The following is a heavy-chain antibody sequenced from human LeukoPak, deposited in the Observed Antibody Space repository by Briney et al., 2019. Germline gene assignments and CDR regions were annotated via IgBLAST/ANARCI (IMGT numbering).Heavy chain of an antibody. V-gene: IGHV4-59*01. Sequence: ETLSLTCTVSGGSINSYYWSWIRLPPGKGLEWIGHIYYSGTTKYNPSLESRVNISIDTSKNQFSLRLSSVAAADTAVYYCARDWGKDGHNNFDYWGQGTLVTVSS. J-gene: IGHJ4*02. CDR3: ARDWGKDGHNNFDY. CDR1: GGSINSYY. CDR2: IYYSGTT. D-gene: IGHD3-16*01.